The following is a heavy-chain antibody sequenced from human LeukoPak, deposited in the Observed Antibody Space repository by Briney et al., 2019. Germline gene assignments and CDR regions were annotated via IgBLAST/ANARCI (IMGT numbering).Heavy chain of an antibody. CDR2: IIPILGIA. V-gene: IGHV1-69*04. D-gene: IGHD3-10*01. CDR3: ARAAYYYGSGSYYHFDY. Sequence: GASVKVSCKASGGTFSSYAISWVRQAPGQGLEWMGRIIPILGIANYAQKFQGRVTITADKSTSTAYMELSSLRSEDTAVYYCARAAYYYGSGSYYHFDYWGQGTLVTVSS. J-gene: IGHJ4*02. CDR1: GGTFSSYA.